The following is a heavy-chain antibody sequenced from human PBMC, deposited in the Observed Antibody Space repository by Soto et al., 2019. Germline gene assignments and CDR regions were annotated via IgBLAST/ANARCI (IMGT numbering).Heavy chain of an antibody. D-gene: IGHD3-22*01. V-gene: IGHV3-49*04. Sequence: GGTLRLCSTSSGFTVGDYAMSVVCKSPRKGLYVVGFNRNKAYGGTTEYAASVKGRFNISRDDSKSIAYLQMDRLKTEDTAVYYCSSAESYYPVRSCYGIFDYWGQGTLVTVSS. CDR2: NRNKAYGGTT. J-gene: IGHJ4*02. CDR1: GFTVGDYA. CDR3: SSAESYYPVRSCYGIFDY.